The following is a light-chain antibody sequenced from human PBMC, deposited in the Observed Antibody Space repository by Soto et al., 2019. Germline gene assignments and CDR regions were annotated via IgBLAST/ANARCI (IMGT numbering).Light chain of an antibody. CDR2: GAS. J-gene: IGKJ2*01. Sequence: EIVMTQSPASLSVSPGDGATLSCRASQSVASNVAWYQQKSGQGPRLLIHGASTRAVGVPTRFSGSGSGTDFTLTISSLQSEDFAVYYCQQYHNWPPQYTFGQGTKLQIK. V-gene: IGKV3-15*01. CDR1: QSVASN. CDR3: QQYHNWPPQYT.